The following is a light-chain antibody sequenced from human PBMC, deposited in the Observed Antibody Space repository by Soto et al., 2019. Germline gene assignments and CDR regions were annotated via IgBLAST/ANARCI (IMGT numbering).Light chain of an antibody. CDR2: GAS. Sequence: DIGMTPSPATLSVSPGETATLSCRASQSVSDNLAWYQQKRGQAPRLLIYGASIRATGIQARFSGSGSGTEFTLTISSLQSEDFAVYYCQHYNSWPPLFGPGTKVDIK. CDR1: QSVSDN. J-gene: IGKJ3*01. CDR3: QHYNSWPPL. V-gene: IGKV3-15*01.